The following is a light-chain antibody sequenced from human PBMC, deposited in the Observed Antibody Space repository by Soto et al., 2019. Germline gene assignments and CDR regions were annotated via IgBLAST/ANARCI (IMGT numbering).Light chain of an antibody. CDR2: RAS. Sequence: EIVLTQSPGTLSLSPVETATLSCRASQSINNYFLAWHQQRPGQAPRLLIFRASQRASGIPDRFRGSGSGTDFTLTITRLEPEDFAVYYCQQYTNAPRTFGQGTKVDIK. CDR1: QSINNYF. V-gene: IGKV3-20*01. CDR3: QQYTNAPRT. J-gene: IGKJ1*01.